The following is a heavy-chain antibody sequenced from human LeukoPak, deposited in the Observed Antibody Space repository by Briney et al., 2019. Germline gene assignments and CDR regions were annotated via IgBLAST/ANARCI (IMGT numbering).Heavy chain of an antibody. V-gene: IGHV3-23*01. Sequence: GGSLRLSCAASGFTFSSYAMSWVRQAPGKGLEWVSAISGSGGSTYYADSVKGRFTISRDNSKNTLYLQMTSLRAEDTAVYYCARGGNYYLDCWGQGTLATASS. CDR3: ARGGNYYLDC. CDR1: GFTFSSYA. CDR2: ISGSGGST. J-gene: IGHJ4*02.